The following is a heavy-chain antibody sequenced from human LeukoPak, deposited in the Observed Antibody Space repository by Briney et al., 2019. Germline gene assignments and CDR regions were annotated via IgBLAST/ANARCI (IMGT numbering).Heavy chain of an antibody. V-gene: IGHV3-30-3*01. Sequence: GRSLRLSCAASGFTFSSYAMHWVRQAPGKGLEWVAVISYDGSNKYYADSVKGRFTISRDNSKNTLYLQMNSLRAEDTAVYYCARDDYDSSSYYFYWGQGTLVTVSS. CDR3: ARDDYDSSSYYFY. CDR2: ISYDGSNK. D-gene: IGHD3-22*01. CDR1: GFTFSSYA. J-gene: IGHJ4*02.